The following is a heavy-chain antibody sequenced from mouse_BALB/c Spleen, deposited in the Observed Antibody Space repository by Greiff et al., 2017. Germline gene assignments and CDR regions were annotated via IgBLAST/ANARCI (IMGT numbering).Heavy chain of an antibody. CDR1: GFTFSSYG. V-gene: IGHV5-6*03. J-gene: IGHJ4*01. CDR3: ARSTMITTGAMDY. D-gene: IGHD2-4*01. CDR2: ISSGGSYT. Sequence: EVMLVESGGGLVKPGGSLKLSCAASGFTFSSYGMSWVRQTPDKRLEWVATISSGGSYTYYPDSVKGRFTISRDNAKNTLYLQMSSLKSEDTAMYYCARSTMITTGAMDYWGQGTSVTVSS.